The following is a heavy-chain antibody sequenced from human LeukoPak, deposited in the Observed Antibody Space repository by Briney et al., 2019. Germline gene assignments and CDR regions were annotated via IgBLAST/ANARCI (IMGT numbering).Heavy chain of an antibody. CDR2: INHSGST. CDR1: CGSFSGYY. CDR3: ARLSTSCYFDY. V-gene: IGHV4-34*01. Sequence: SETLSLTCAVYCGSFSGYYWSWMRQPPGKGLEWIGEINHSGSTNYNPSLKSRVTISVDTSKNQFSLKLSSVTAADTAEYYCARLSTSCYFDYWGQGTLVTVSS. J-gene: IGHJ4*02. D-gene: IGHD2-2*01.